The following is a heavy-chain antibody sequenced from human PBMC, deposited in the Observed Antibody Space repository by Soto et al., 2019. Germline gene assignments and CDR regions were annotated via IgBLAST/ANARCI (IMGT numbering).Heavy chain of an antibody. Sequence: ASVKVSCKASGYTFTSYGISWVRQAPGQGLGWMGWISAYNGNTNYAQKLQGRVTMTTDTSTSTAYMELRSLRSDDTAVYYCARVPEDMIGHAFDIWGQGTMVTVSS. CDR3: ARVPEDMIGHAFDI. J-gene: IGHJ3*02. CDR2: ISAYNGNT. D-gene: IGHD3-22*01. CDR1: GYTFTSYG. V-gene: IGHV1-18*04.